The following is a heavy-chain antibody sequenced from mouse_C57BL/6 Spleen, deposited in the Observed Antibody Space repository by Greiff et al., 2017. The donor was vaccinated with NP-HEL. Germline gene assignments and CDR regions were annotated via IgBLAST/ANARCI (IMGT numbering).Heavy chain of an antibody. V-gene: IGHV5-17*01. CDR1: GFTFSDYG. Sequence: DVMLVESGGGLVKPGGSLKLSCAASGFTFSDYGMHWVRQAPEEGLEWVAYISSGSSTIYYADTVKGRFTISRDNAKNTLFLQMTSLRSEDTAMYYCARLAWFAYWGQGTLVTVSA. J-gene: IGHJ3*01. CDR2: ISSGSSTI. CDR3: ARLAWFAY.